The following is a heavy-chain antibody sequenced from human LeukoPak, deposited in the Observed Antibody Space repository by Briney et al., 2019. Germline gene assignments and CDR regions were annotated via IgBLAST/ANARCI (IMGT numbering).Heavy chain of an antibody. D-gene: IGHD3-3*01. V-gene: IGHV3-15*01. Sequence: PGRSLSLSCAVARLTLSNVWMSWVSQAPEKWLEWVGCIKSKTDDTITSYAAAVTGGFSIPRDDSKNTLYLEMYSLKTEDTAMYYCMYFWSGSSLVDYWGQGTLVTVSS. CDR2: IKSKTDDTIT. CDR1: RLTLSNVW. CDR3: MYFWSGSSLVDY. J-gene: IGHJ4*02.